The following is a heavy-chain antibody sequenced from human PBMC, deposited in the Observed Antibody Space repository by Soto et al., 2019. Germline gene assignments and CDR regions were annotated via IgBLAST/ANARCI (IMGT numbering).Heavy chain of an antibody. V-gene: IGHV4-59*08. CDR3: ARNPYSSSWYWFDP. CDR2: IYYSGST. J-gene: IGHJ5*02. D-gene: IGHD6-13*01. CDR1: GGSISSYY. Sequence: SETLSLTCTVSGGSISSYYWSWIRQPPGKGLEWIGYIYYSGSTNYNPSLKSRVTISVDTSKNQFPLKLSSVTAADTAVYYCARNPYSSSWYWFDPWGQGTLVTVSS.